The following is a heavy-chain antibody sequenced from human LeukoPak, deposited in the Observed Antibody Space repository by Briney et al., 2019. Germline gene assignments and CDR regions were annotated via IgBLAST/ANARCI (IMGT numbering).Heavy chain of an antibody. V-gene: IGHV3-74*01. CDR3: ARDLLYSSGWSDTFDI. CDR1: GFTFSSYW. Sequence: GGSLRLSCAASGFTFSSYWMHWVRQAPGRGLVWVSRINSDGSSTDYADSVKGRFTISRDNAKNTLYLQMNTLRTEDTAVYYCARDLLYSSGWSDTFDIWGQGTMVTVSS. J-gene: IGHJ3*02. CDR2: INSDGSST. D-gene: IGHD6-19*01.